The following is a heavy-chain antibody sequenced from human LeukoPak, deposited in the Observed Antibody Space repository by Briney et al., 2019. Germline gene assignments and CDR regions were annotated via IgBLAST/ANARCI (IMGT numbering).Heavy chain of an antibody. Sequence: PSQTLSLTCTVSGGSISSGGYYWSWIRQPPGKGLEWIGYIYHSGSTYYNPSLKSRVTISVDRSKNQFSLKLSSVTAADTAVYYCARDRLGPNYYYMDVWGKGTTVTVSS. CDR2: IYHSGST. CDR3: ARDRLGPNYYYMDV. D-gene: IGHD6-25*01. V-gene: IGHV4-30-2*01. CDR1: GGSISSGGYY. J-gene: IGHJ6*03.